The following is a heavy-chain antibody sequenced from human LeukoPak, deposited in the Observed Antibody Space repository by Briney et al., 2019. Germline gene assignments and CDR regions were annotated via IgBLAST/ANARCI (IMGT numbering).Heavy chain of an antibody. J-gene: IGHJ4*02. Sequence: GGSLRLSCAASGFTFSSYSMSWVRQAPGEGPEWVSSITSTSTYIFYADSVKGRFTISRDNAKNSLFLQMNSLRAEDTAVYYCARGELVGTTTGVDYWGQGTLVTVSS. D-gene: IGHD1-26*01. V-gene: IGHV3-21*01. CDR1: GFTFSSYS. CDR3: ARGELVGTTTGVDY. CDR2: ITSTSTYI.